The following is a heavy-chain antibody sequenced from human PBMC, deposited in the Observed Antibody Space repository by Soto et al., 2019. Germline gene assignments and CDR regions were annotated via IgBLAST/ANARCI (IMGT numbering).Heavy chain of an antibody. Sequence: QVQLVQSGAAVKKPGSSVKVSCKASGGTFSSYAISWVRQAPGQGLEWMGGIIPLFGTANYAQKFQRRVTITADESTSTAYMELSSLRPEDTAVYYCASPVASYGSANFDYCGQGTVVTVAS. CDR1: GGTFSSYA. J-gene: IGHJ4*02. D-gene: IGHD5-18*01. V-gene: IGHV1-69*12. CDR2: IIPLFGTA. CDR3: ASPVASYGSANFDY.